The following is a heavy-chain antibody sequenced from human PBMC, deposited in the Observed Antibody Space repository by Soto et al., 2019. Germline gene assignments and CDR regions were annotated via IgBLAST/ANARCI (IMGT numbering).Heavy chain of an antibody. CDR1: GGSISSGDYY. V-gene: IGHV4-31*03. CDR3: SRNGGNENWFDP. D-gene: IGHD1-1*01. CDR2: IYYSGST. J-gene: IGHJ5*02. Sequence: SETLSLTCTVSGGSISSGDYYWSWIRQHPGKGLEWIAYIYYSGSTYYNPSLRSRVTISVDTSKNQFSLKLSSVTAADTAVYYCSRNGGNENWFDPWGQGTLVTVSS.